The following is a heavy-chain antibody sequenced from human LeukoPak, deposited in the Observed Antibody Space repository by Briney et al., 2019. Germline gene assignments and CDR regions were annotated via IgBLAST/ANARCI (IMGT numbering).Heavy chain of an antibody. J-gene: IGHJ4*02. D-gene: IGHD3-3*01. CDR3: TTGEWLFFDY. V-gene: IGHV3-15*07. Sequence: GGSLRLSCAASGFTFSNAWMNSVPQAPGKGPEWVGRIKSKTAGGTTDYAAPVKGRLTITRDDSKNTLDLQMNSLKTVDTAVYYCTTGEWLFFDYWGQGTLVTVS. CDR1: GFTFSNAW. CDR2: IKSKTAGGTT.